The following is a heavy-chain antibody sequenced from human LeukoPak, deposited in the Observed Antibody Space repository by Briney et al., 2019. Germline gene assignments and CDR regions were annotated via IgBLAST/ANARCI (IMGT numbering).Heavy chain of an antibody. V-gene: IGHV3-23*01. CDR1: GFTFSSYS. CDR3: AKWRFIVGAHDAFDI. D-gene: IGHD1-26*01. Sequence: GGSLRLSCAASGFTFSSYSMNWVRQAPGKGLEWVSAISGSGGSTYYADSVKGRFTISRDNSKNTLYLQMNSLRAEDTAVYYCAKWRFIVGAHDAFDIWGQGTMVTVSS. CDR2: ISGSGGST. J-gene: IGHJ3*02.